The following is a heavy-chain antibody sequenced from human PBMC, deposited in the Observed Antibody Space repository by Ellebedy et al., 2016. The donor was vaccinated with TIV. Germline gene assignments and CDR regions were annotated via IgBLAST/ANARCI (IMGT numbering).Heavy chain of an antibody. V-gene: IGHV3-48*04. D-gene: IGHD1-14*01. J-gene: IGHJ5*02. CDR3: TRDPEAIET. Sequence: LSLTCAASGFTFXXYSIXFVRPSPGKGLXWVSYIRRDSSVIYYADSVRGRFTISRDNAENSLFLQMDSLRAEDTALYYCTRDPEAIETWGQGTMVTGSS. CDR1: GFTFXXYS. CDR2: IRRDSSVI.